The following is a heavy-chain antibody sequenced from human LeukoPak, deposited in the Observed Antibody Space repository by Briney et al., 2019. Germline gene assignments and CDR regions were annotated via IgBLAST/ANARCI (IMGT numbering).Heavy chain of an antibody. CDR3: ARDGGGDDSSGYAHGDAFDI. J-gene: IGHJ3*02. D-gene: IGHD3-22*01. Sequence: ASVKVSCKASGGTFSSYAISWVRQAPGQGLEWMGGIIPIFGTANYAQKFQGRVTITADESTSTAYMELSSLRSEDTAVYYCARDGGGDDSSGYAHGDAFDIWGQGTMVTVSS. V-gene: IGHV1-69*01. CDR2: IIPIFGTA. CDR1: GGTFSSYA.